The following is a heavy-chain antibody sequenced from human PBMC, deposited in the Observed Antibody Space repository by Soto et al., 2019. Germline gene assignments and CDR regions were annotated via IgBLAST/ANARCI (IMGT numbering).Heavy chain of an antibody. Sequence: QVQLVQSEAEVKKPGSSVKVSCKSSGGTFGSYAISWVRQAPGQGLEWMGGVIPIFGTPHYAQKFHGRVTITADIPTSTAYLELSSLKSADTAVYYCAKIRWTISLQEEDAIWGQGTLVTVSS. CDR3: AKIRWTISLQEEDAI. CDR1: GGTFGSYA. J-gene: IGHJ4*02. V-gene: IGHV1-69*06. D-gene: IGHD2-15*01. CDR2: VIPIFGTP.